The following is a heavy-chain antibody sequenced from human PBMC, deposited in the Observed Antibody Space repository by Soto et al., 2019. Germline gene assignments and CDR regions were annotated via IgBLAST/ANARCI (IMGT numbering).Heavy chain of an antibody. CDR1: GFPFRSYA. V-gene: IGHV3-30-3*01. Sequence: QVQLVESGGGVVQPGRSLRLSCAASGFPFRSYAMHWVRQAPGQGLEWVAVISYDGSNEYYADSVKGRFTSSRDNSKNTLLRQRTSLRAGDTAGYYCARAFLATPGLDYWGQGTLVTVSS. D-gene: IGHD1-26*01. CDR2: ISYDGSNE. CDR3: ARAFLATPGLDY. J-gene: IGHJ4*02.